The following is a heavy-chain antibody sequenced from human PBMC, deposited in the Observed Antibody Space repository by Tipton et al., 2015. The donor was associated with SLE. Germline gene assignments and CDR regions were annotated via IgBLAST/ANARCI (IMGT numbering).Heavy chain of an antibody. Sequence: TLSLTCTVSGGSINSYSYFWGWIRQPPGKGLEWIGTISYSGNTYSNPTLKGQVTMSIHTSTIQLSLRRSSVTAADTAVYYCARDRSGSLDTFDIWGQGTLVTVST. CDR2: ISYSGNT. CDR1: GGSINSYSYF. V-gene: IGHV4-39*07. D-gene: IGHD5-18*01. CDR3: ARDRSGSLDTFDI. J-gene: IGHJ4*02.